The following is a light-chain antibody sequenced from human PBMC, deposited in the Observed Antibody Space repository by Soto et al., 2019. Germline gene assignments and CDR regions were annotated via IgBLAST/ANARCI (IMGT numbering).Light chain of an antibody. Sequence: EIVLTQSPGTLSLSPGERATLSCRASQSVSSISLAWYQQKPGQAPRLLMYGASSRATGIPDRFSGSGSGTDFTLTSSRLEPEDAAVYYCQQYGSSSWTFGQGTKVEIK. V-gene: IGKV3-20*01. CDR2: GAS. CDR3: QQYGSSSWT. CDR1: QSVSSIS. J-gene: IGKJ1*01.